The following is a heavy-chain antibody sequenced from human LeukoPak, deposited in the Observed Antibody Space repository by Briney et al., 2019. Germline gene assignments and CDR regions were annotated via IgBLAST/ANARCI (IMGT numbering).Heavy chain of an antibody. CDR3: ARDCDMGTTPGDDFDY. V-gene: IGHV3-74*01. CDR2: IREDGTYT. D-gene: IGHD3-16*01. CDR1: GFTFSNYW. J-gene: IGHJ4*02. Sequence: PGGSLRLSCAASGFTFSNYWMHWVRQAPGKGLDWVSRIREDGTYTNYADSVKGRFTISGNNAMNTVYLQMNSLRAEDTAVYYCARDCDMGTTPGDDFDYWGQGTLVTVSS.